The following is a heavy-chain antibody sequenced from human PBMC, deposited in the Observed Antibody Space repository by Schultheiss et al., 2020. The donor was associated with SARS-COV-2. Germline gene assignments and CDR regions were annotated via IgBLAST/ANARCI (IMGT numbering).Heavy chain of an antibody. CDR1: GGSISSYY. CDR2: INHSGST. Sequence: SETLSLTCTVSGGSISSYYWSWIRQPAGKGLEWIGEINHSGSTNYNPSLKSRVTISVDTSKNQFSLKLSSVTAADTAVYYCARGLDGSGDYYYFDYWGQGTLVTVSS. J-gene: IGHJ4*02. D-gene: IGHD3-10*01. CDR3: ARGLDGSGDYYYFDY. V-gene: IGHV4-34*01.